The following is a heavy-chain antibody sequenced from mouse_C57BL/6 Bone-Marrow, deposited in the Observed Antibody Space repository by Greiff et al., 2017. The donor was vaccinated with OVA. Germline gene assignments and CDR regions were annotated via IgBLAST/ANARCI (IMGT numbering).Heavy chain of an antibody. CDR3: ARKRGYGSSPYYAMDY. V-gene: IGHV1-81*01. CDR1: GYTFTSYG. CDR2: IYPRSGNT. D-gene: IGHD1-1*01. J-gene: IGHJ4*01. Sequence: QVQLKQSGAELARPGASVKLSCKASGYTFTSYGISWVKQRTGQGLEWIGEIYPRSGNTYYNEKFKGKATLTADKSSSTAYMELRSLTSEDSAVYFCARKRGYGSSPYYAMDYWGQGTSVTVSS.